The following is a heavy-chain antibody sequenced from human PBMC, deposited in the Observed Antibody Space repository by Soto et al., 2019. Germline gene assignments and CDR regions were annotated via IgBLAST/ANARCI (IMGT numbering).Heavy chain of an antibody. Sequence: ASVKVSCKASGGTFSSYAISWVRQAPGQGLEWMGGIIPIFGTANYAQKFQGRVTITADESTSTAYMELSSLRSEDTAVYYGARDHRGGSRGGYFDYWGQGTLVTVSS. D-gene: IGHD1-26*01. CDR3: ARDHRGGSRGGYFDY. CDR1: GGTFSSYA. V-gene: IGHV1-69*13. CDR2: IIPIFGTA. J-gene: IGHJ4*02.